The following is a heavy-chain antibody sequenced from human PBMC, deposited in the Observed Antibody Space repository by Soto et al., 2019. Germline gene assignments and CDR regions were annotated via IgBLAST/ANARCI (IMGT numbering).Heavy chain of an antibody. CDR3: ATPKGVGAPYYYYGMDV. J-gene: IGHJ6*02. CDR1: GFTFSSYA. CDR2: ISGSGGST. D-gene: IGHD1-26*01. Sequence: GGSLRLSCAASGFTFSSYAMSWVRQAPGKGLEWVSAISGSGGSTYYADSVKGRFTISRDNSKNTLYLQMNSLRAEDTAVYYCATPKGVGAPYYYYGMDVWGQGTTVTVSS. V-gene: IGHV3-23*01.